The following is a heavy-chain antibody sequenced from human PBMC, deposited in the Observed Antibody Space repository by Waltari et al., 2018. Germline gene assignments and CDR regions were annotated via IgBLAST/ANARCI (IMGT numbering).Heavy chain of an antibody. D-gene: IGHD1-7*01. CDR3: ARDSCGVPGDGSGNCALDY. CDR2: TSYDGNTE. V-gene: IGHV3-30*03. CDR1: GFTFSSHG. Sequence: QMQLVESGGGVVQPGGSLRISCAASGFTFSSHGFHWVRQAPGKGLEWVAVTSYDGNTEFYADSVKGRFTISRDSFKNMLFMQMNSLRPDDTAVYYCARDSCGVPGDGSGNCALDYWGQGTLVTVSS. J-gene: IGHJ4*02.